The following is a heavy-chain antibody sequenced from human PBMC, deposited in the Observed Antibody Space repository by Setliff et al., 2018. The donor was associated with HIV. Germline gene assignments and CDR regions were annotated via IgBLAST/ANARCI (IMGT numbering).Heavy chain of an antibody. CDR1: GYSFTSSA. J-gene: IGHJ6*02. CDR3: ARVEIYGSGFYYYGMDV. Sequence: GASVKVSCKASGYSFTSSAMNWVRQAPGQGLEWMGWINTNTGNPTYAQGFTGRFVFSLDTSVSTAYLQISSLKAEDTAVYSGARVEIYGSGFYYYGMDVWGQGTTVTVSS. V-gene: IGHV7-4-1*02. D-gene: IGHD3-10*01. CDR2: INTNTGNP.